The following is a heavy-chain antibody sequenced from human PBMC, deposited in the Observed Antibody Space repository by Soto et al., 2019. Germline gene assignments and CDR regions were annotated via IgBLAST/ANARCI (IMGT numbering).Heavy chain of an antibody. CDR2: IDYSGST. CDR3: ASIAWRGADYYYFYMDV. CDR1: GGSISSYY. J-gene: IGHJ6*03. V-gene: IGHV4-59*08. D-gene: IGHD1-1*01. Sequence: PSETLSLTCTVSGGSISSYYWSWIRQPPGKGLEWIGYIDYSGSTNYNPSLKSRVTISVDTSKNQFSLKLSSVTAADTAVYYCASIAWRGADYYYFYMDVWGKGTTVTVSS.